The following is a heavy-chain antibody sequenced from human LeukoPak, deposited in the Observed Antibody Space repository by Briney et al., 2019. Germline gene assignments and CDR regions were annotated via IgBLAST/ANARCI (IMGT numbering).Heavy chain of an antibody. CDR2: IYYSGST. V-gene: IGHV4-39*07. Sequence: SETLSLTCTVSGGSISSSSYYWGWIRQPPGKGLEWIVSIYYSGSTYYNPSLKSRVTISVDTSKNQFSLKLSSVTAADMAVYYCVRDFGYCSGGSCFSGYYYGMDVWGQGTTVTVSS. D-gene: IGHD2-15*01. CDR1: GGSISSSSYY. CDR3: VRDFGYCSGGSCFSGYYYGMDV. J-gene: IGHJ6*02.